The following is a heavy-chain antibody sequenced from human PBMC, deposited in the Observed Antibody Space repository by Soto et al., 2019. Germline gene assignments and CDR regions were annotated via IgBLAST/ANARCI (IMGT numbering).Heavy chain of an antibody. CDR3: GRLQSGYVLAN. J-gene: IGHJ4*02. Sequence: QVQLVQSGAEVKKPGASVKVSCKASGYTFTSYGINWVRQAPGQGLEWMGWISAYNGNTHYAQKLQGRVTMTTDTPTSTAYMELRSLRSDDTAVYYCGRLQSGYVLANWGQVTLVPVPS. V-gene: IGHV1-18*01. CDR2: ISAYNGNT. CDR1: GYTFTSYG. D-gene: IGHD5-12*01.